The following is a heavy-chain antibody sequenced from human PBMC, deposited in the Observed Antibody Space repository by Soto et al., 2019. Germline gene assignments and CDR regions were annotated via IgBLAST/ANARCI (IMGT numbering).Heavy chain of an antibody. CDR1: GFSFSSYA. CDR3: AKGSIEYSDSVDQ. J-gene: IGHJ4*02. V-gene: IGHV3-23*01. Sequence: EVQLLESGGDLVQPGGSLRLACAASGFSFSSYAMVWVRHAPGKGLEWVSVISARGGSSYFADSVKGRFTISRDNSKNVLSLEMNSLRAEDTAIYFCAKGSIEYSDSVDQWGQGTLVLVSS. D-gene: IGHD5-12*01. CDR2: ISARGGSS.